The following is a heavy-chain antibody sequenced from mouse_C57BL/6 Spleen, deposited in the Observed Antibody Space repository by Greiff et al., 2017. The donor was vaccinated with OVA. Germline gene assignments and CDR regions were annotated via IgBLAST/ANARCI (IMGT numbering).Heavy chain of an antibody. J-gene: IGHJ2*01. CDR1: GYTFTEYT. V-gene: IGHV1-62-2*01. CDR2: FYPGSGSI. D-gene: IGHD1-1*01. CDR3: ARHEGDYGSSSYYFDY. Sequence: QVQLQQSGAELVKPGASVKLSCKASGYTFTEYTIHWVKQRSGQGLEWIGWFYPGSGSIKYNEKFKDKATLTADKSSSTVYMELSRLTSEDSAVYFGARHEGDYGSSSYYFDYWGQGTTLTVSS.